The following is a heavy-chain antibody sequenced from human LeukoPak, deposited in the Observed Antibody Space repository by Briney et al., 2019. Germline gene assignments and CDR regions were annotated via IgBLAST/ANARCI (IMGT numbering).Heavy chain of an antibody. Sequence: PSETLSLTCAVYGGSFSGYYWSWIRQPPGKGLEWIGEIKHSGSTNYNPSLKSRVTISVDTSKNQFSLKLSSVTAADTAVYYCARGNNLNCYGSGSYACDYWGQGTLVTVSS. CDR1: GGSFSGYY. CDR2: IKHSGST. J-gene: IGHJ4*02. V-gene: IGHV4-34*01. CDR3: ARGNNLNCYGSGSYACDY. D-gene: IGHD3-10*01.